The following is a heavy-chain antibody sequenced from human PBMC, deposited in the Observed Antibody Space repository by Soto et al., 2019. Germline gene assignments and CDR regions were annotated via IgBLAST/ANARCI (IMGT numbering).Heavy chain of an antibody. V-gene: IGHV4-59*08. CDR2: IYYSGST. D-gene: IGHD6-13*01. CDR1: GGSISSYY. Sequence: SETLSLTCTVSGGSISSYYWNWIRQPPGKGLEWIGYIYYSGSTNYNPSLKSRVTISVDTSKNQFSLKLSSVTAADTAVYYCARAKAPLYSSSWYWFDPWGQGTLVTVSS. J-gene: IGHJ5*02. CDR3: ARAKAPLYSSSWYWFDP.